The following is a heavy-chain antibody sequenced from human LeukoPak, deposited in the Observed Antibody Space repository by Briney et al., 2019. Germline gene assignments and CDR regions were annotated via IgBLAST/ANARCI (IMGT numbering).Heavy chain of an antibody. V-gene: IGHV3-48*01. Sequence: GGSLRLSCVASEFTFSSYSMIWVRQAPGKGLEWISYISNGSGNRYYADSVKGRFTISRDNAKNLLYLQMNNLRADDTAVYYCARAAKWEFYHYYMDVWGKGTTDAVSS. CDR2: ISNGSGNR. D-gene: IGHD1-26*01. CDR3: ARAAKWEFYHYYMDV. CDR1: EFTFSSYS. J-gene: IGHJ6*03.